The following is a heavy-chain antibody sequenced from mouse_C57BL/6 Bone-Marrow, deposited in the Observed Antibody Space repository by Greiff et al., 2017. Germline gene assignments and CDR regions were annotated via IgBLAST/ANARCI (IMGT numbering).Heavy chain of an antibody. CDR1: GYAFSSSW. D-gene: IGHD1-1*01. V-gene: IGHV1-82*01. CDR3: ARYYYGSCYFDY. Sequence: VQLQQSGPELVKPGASVKISCKASGYAFSSSWMNWVKQRPGKGLEWIGRIYPGDGDTNYNGKFKGKATLTADKSSSTAYMQLSSLTSEDSAVYFCARYYYGSCYFDYWGQGTTLTVSS. CDR2: IYPGDGDT. J-gene: IGHJ2*01.